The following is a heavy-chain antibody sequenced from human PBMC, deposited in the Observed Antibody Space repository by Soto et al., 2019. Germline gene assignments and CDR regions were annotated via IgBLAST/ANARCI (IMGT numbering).Heavy chain of an antibody. V-gene: IGHV4-61*01. Sequence: SETLSLTCTVSDGSVSSGSYYWSWIRQPPGKGLEWIGYIYYSGTSYNPSLKSRVPISLDTSKNQFSLKLSSVTAADTAVYYCARTYDGSGPNSGGYAFDIWGQGTMVTVSS. J-gene: IGHJ3*02. D-gene: IGHD3-22*01. CDR2: IYYSGT. CDR3: ARTYDGSGPNSGGYAFDI. CDR1: DGSVSSGSYY.